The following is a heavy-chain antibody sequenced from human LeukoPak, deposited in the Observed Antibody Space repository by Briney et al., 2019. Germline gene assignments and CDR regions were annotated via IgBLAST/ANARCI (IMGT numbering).Heavy chain of an antibody. CDR2: IKEDGSQK. V-gene: IGHV3-7*01. Sequence: GGSLRLSCAASGFTFSTYWMTWVRQAPGKGLEWVANIKEDGSQKYYVDSVKGRFTISRDDAKNSLYLQMDSLRAEDTAVYYCARDTGCAGGTCFSFYDYWGQGTLVTVSS. CDR1: GFTFSTYW. D-gene: IGHD2-15*01. J-gene: IGHJ4*02. CDR3: ARDTGCAGGTCFSFYDY.